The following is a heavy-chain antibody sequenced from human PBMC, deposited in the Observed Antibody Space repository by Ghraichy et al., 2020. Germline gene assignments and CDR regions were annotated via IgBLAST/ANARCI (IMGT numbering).Heavy chain of an antibody. Sequence: ESLNISCAASGFTFTRHYMTWVRQGPGKGLEWVANIKQDGSDKFYLDSVKGRFTISRDNAKNSIYLQMNSLRAEDTAVYYCARESSSEYSGYDYWGQGTLVTVSS. CDR1: GFTFTRHY. V-gene: IGHV3-7*03. J-gene: IGHJ4*02. CDR3: ARESSSEYSGYDY. D-gene: IGHD5-12*01. CDR2: IKQDGSDK.